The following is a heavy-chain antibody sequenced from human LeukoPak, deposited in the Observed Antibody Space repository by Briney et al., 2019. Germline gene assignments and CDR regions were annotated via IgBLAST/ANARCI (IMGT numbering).Heavy chain of an antibody. Sequence: GGSLRLSCAASGFTFNNYAMSWVRQAPGTGLEWVSTISSGATTTYYADSVKGRFSVSRDNSKNTLHLQANSLRVEDTAVYYGAFYYYGTTGYFDFWGQGTLVTVSS. CDR3: AFYYYGTTGYFDF. J-gene: IGHJ4*02. CDR1: GFTFNNYA. CDR2: ISSGATTT. V-gene: IGHV3-23*01. D-gene: IGHD3-22*01.